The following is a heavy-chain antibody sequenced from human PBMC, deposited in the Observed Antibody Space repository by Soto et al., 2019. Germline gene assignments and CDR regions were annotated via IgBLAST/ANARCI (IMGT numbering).Heavy chain of an antibody. CDR3: AAQATGYFVPFDF. V-gene: IGHV3-23*01. CDR1: GFSFSTCA. Sequence: EVQLLESGGGLVQPGGSLRLSCAASGFSFSTCAVSWVRQAPGKGLEWVSSISASGDTTHYAESVRGRFTISRDNSRNTLHLQISSLTAEDTAIYSCAAQATGYFVPFDFWGRGTLVTVSS. J-gene: IGHJ4*02. D-gene: IGHD3-22*01. CDR2: ISASGDTT.